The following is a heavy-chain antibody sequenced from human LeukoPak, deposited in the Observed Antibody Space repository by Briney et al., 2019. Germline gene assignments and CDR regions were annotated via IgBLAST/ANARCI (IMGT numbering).Heavy chain of an antibody. CDR3: AKDLRSYYDSSGYYHDY. CDR1: GFTFSSYA. V-gene: IGHV3-30*04. CDR2: ISYDGSNK. D-gene: IGHD3-22*01. J-gene: IGHJ4*02. Sequence: QAGGSLRLSCAASGFTFSSYAMHWVRQAPGKGLEWVAVISYDGSNKYYADSVKGRFTISRDNSKNTLYLQMNSLRAEDTAVYYCAKDLRSYYDSSGYYHDYWGQGTLVTVSS.